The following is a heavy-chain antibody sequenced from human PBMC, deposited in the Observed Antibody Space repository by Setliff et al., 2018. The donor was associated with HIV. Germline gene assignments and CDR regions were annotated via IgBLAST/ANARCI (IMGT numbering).Heavy chain of an antibody. CDR1: GYSISSGYY. CDR2: IYHSGTT. Sequence: SETLSLTCSVSGYSISSGYYWGWIRQPPGKGLEWFGSIYHSGTTYYNPSLKSRLTISADTSKNRFSLKLSSVTAADTAVYYCARGNSGWSSFDYWGQGTPVTVSS. CDR3: ARGNSGWSSFDY. V-gene: IGHV4-38-2*02. D-gene: IGHD6-19*01. J-gene: IGHJ4*02.